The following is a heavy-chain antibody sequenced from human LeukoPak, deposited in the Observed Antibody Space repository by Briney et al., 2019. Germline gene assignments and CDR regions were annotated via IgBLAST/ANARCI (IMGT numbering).Heavy chain of an antibody. V-gene: IGHV1-69*13. CDR2: IIPMFGKA. CDR1: GGTFRNHA. CDR3: ARVHEDFVVVVRATSDAFDI. D-gene: IGHD2-15*01. J-gene: IGHJ3*02. Sequence: GASVKVSCKASGGTFRNHAISWVRQAHGLGLEWMGGIIPMFGKANYAQRFQGRVTITADESTSTAYMELSSLRSEDTAVYYCARVHEDFVVVVRATSDAFDIWGQGTMVTVSS.